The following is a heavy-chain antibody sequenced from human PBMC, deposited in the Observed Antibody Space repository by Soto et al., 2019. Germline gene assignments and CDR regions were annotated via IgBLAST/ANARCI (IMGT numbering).Heavy chain of an antibody. Sequence: SETLSLTCTVSGGSISSSSYYWGWIRQPPGKGLEWIGSIYYSGSTYYNPSLKSRVTISVGTSKNQFSLKLSSVTAADTAVYYCARLVPDIVVVPAAMPSDYWGQGTLVTVSS. J-gene: IGHJ4*02. V-gene: IGHV4-39*01. CDR2: IYYSGST. CDR3: ARLVPDIVVVPAAMPSDY. CDR1: GGSISSSSYY. D-gene: IGHD2-2*01.